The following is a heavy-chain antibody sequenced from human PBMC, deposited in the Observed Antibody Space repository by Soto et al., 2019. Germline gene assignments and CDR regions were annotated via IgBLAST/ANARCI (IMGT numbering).Heavy chain of an antibody. Sequence: GSLRLSCAASGFTFSTYGMHWVRQAPGEGLEWVAVISYDGSNKYYADSVKGRFTISRDNSKNTLDLQMNSLRAEDTAVYYCAKGPYCSGGSCHKDAYYYGVDVWGQGTTVTVSS. V-gene: IGHV3-30*18. CDR2: ISYDGSNK. CDR3: AKGPYCSGGSCHKDAYYYGVDV. J-gene: IGHJ6*02. CDR1: GFTFSTYG. D-gene: IGHD2-15*01.